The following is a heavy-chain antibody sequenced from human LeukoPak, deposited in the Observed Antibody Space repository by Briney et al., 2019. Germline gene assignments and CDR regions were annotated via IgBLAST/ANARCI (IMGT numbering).Heavy chain of an antibody. CDR2: VYYSGST. D-gene: IGHD1-1*01. V-gene: IGHV4-59*01. J-gene: IGHJ4*03. Sequence: SETLSLTCTVSGASINTYYWSWIRQPPGKGLELIGYVYYSGSTNYSPSLKSRVTISVDTSKSQFSLKLSSVTAADTAVYYCASLRGIKKGYNLYYWGQGALVTGSS. CDR1: GASINTYY. CDR3: ASLRGIKKGYNLYY.